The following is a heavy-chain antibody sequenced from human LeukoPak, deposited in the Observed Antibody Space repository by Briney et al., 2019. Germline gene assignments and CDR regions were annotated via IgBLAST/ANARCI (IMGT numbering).Heavy chain of an antibody. CDR1: GYSLTSGYY. D-gene: IGHD3-10*01. J-gene: IGHJ3*02. Sequence: SETLSLTCTVSGYSLTSGYYWGWIRQPPGKGLEWIASIFHSGSTFYNPSVKSRVTISVDTSKNQFSLKLSSVTAADTAVYYCARDKSRTYGSADAFDIWGQGTMVTVSS. V-gene: IGHV4-38-2*02. CDR2: IFHSGST. CDR3: ARDKSRTYGSADAFDI.